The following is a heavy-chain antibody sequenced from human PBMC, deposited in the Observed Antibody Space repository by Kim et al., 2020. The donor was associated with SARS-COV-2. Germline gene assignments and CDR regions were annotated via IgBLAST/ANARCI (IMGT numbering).Heavy chain of an antibody. V-gene: IGHV4-61*01. Sequence: SETLSLTCTVSGGSVSSGSYYWSWIRQPPGKGLEWIGYIYYSGSTNYNPSLKSRVTISVDTSKNQFSLKLSSVTAADTAVYYCAREKGSAFDIWGQGTMVTVSS. J-gene: IGHJ3*02. CDR2: IYYSGST. D-gene: IGHD1-26*01. CDR3: AREKGSAFDI. CDR1: GGSVSSGSYY.